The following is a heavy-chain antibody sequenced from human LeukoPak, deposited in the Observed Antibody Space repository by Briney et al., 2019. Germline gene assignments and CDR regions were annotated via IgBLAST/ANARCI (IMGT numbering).Heavy chain of an antibody. J-gene: IGHJ4*02. CDR2: IKQDGSEK. CDR1: GFTFSSYA. CDR3: ARRRVATTAFDY. V-gene: IGHV3-7*01. Sequence: GGSLRLSCAASGFTFSSYAMSWVRQAPGKGLEWVANIKQDGSEKYYVDSVKGRFTISRDNAKNSLSLQMNSLRAEDTAVYYCARRRVATTAFDYWGQGTLVTVSS. D-gene: IGHD5-12*01.